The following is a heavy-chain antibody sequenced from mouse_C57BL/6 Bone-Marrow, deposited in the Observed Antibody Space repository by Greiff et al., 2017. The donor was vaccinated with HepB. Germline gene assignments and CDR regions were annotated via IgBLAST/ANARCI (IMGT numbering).Heavy chain of an antibody. V-gene: IGHV1-59*01. D-gene: IGHD1-1*01. CDR2: IDPSDSYT. CDR3: AREDPYYGSSLDY. J-gene: IGHJ2*01. Sequence: VQLQQPGAELVRPGTSVKLSCKASGYTFTSYWMHWVKQRPGQGLEWIGVIDPSDSYTNYNQKFKGKATLTVDTSSSTAYMQLSSLTSEDSAVYYCAREDPYYGSSLDYWGQGTTLTVSS. CDR1: GYTFTSYW.